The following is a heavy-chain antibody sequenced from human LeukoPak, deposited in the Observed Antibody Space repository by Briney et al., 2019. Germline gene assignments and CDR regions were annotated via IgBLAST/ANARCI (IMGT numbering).Heavy chain of an antibody. CDR1: GGSISSYY. J-gene: IGHJ4*02. D-gene: IGHD2-2*01. CDR3: ARGTKYQLPYYFDY. V-gene: IGHV4-59*01. Sequence: SETLSLTCTVSGGSISSYYWSWIRQPPGKGLEWIGYIYYSGSTKYNPSLKSRVTIPVDTSKNQFSLKLSSVTAGDTAVYYCARGTKYQLPYYFDYWGQGTLVTVSS. CDR2: IYYSGST.